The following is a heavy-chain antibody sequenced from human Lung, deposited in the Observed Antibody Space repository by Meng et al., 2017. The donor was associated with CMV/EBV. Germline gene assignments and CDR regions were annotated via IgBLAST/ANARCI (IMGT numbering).Heavy chain of an antibody. CDR2: IYHDGIT. V-gene: IGHV4-38-2*02. J-gene: IGHJ5*02. D-gene: IGHD2/OR15-2a*01. CDR3: ARVHRILNWFDP. Sequence: SXTXSLXCTVSGYSISSGYYWGWIRQSPEKGMEWIGSIYHDGITYYNPSLKSRVTMSMDSPNDKFFLNLNSVTAADTALYFCARVHRILNWFDPWGRGILVTCSS. CDR1: GYSISSGYY.